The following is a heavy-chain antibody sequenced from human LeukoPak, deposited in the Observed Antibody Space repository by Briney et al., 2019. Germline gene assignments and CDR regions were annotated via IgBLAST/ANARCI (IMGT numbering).Heavy chain of an antibody. Sequence: SETLSLTCAVYGVSFSDYFWSWVRQPPGKGLEWIGEINQSGSSTYNPSLKSRVSMSVDTSKNQLSLKMTSVTAADTAVYYCASTHQVRGTDTFDIWGQGTMVTVSS. CDR1: GVSFSDYF. CDR2: INQSGSS. D-gene: IGHD3-10*01. J-gene: IGHJ3*02. CDR3: ASTHQVRGTDTFDI. V-gene: IGHV4-34*01.